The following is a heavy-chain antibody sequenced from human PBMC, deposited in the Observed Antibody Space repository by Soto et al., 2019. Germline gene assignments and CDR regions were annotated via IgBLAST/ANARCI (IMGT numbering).Heavy chain of an antibody. CDR3: ARGGYRYGVDV. CDR2: IYPGDSDT. V-gene: IGHV5-51*01. Sequence: GESLKISCTGSGYNFATYWIAWVRQLPGKGPEWMGIIYPGDSDTSYSPSVQGQVTISVDKSISTAYLQWNSLKASDTAVYYCARGGYRYGVDVWGQGAKVTVS. J-gene: IGHJ6*02. CDR1: GYNFATYW. D-gene: IGHD5-18*01.